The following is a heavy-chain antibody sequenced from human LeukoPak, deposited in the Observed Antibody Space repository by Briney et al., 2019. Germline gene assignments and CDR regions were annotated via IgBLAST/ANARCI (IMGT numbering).Heavy chain of an antibody. CDR1: GYTFTSYA. J-gene: IGHJ6*02. CDR3: ARGDLTEYSSSWYRRSYYYYYGMDV. V-gene: IGHV7-4-1*02. D-gene: IGHD6-13*01. Sequence: ASVKVSCKASGYTFTSYAMNWVRQAPGQGLEWMGWINTNTGNPTYAQGFTGRFVFSLDTSVSTAYLQISSLKAEDTAVYYCARGDLTEYSSSWYRRSYYYYYGMDVWGQGTTVTVSS. CDR2: INTNTGNP.